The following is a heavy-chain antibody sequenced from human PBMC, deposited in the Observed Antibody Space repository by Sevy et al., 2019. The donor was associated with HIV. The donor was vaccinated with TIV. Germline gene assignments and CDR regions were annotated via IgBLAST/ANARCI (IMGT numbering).Heavy chain of an antibody. CDR3: AKDQDTIFGVVIPVNRNNGMDV. V-gene: IGHV3-30*02. CDR1: GFTFSNHA. D-gene: IGHD3-3*01. CDR2: IRNDGSHE. J-gene: IGHJ6*02. Sequence: GGSLRLSCTASGFTFSNHAMHWVRQGPGKGPEWVAFIRNDGSHEYYADSVKGRFTISRDNSKNTLYLQMNSLRAEDTAVYYCAKDQDTIFGVVIPVNRNNGMDVWGQGTTVTVS.